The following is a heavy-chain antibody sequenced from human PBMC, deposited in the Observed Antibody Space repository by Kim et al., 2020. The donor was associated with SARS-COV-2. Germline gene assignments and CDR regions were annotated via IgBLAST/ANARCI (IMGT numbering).Heavy chain of an antibody. J-gene: IGHJ6*03. Sequence: ASVKVSCKASGYSFTSNALNWVRQAPGQGLEWMGWINTNTGNPTYAQGFRGRFVFSLDTSVSTSYLQINSLKTEDTAVYFCARGVPGYCNDPSCHYFYYMDVWGKGTTVIVSS. CDR2: INTNTGNP. V-gene: IGHV7-4-1*02. CDR3: ARGVPGYCNDPSCHYFYYMDV. CDR1: GYSFTSNA. D-gene: IGHD2-15*01.